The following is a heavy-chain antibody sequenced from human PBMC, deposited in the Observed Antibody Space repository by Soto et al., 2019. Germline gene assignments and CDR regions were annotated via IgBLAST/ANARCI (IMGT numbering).Heavy chain of an antibody. J-gene: IGHJ4*02. CDR1: GGSISSADYY. CDR2: IYYSGRT. D-gene: IGHD4-17*01. V-gene: IGHV4-30-4*01. Sequence: QVQLQESGPGLVKPSQTLSLTCFVSGGSISSADYYWSWIRQSPEKGLEWIGYIYYSGRTYYNPSLKSRVMMSIDTSRNQYSLMLTSVTAADTAVYYCVRGHGNFDYWGQGALFTVSS. CDR3: VRGHGNFDY.